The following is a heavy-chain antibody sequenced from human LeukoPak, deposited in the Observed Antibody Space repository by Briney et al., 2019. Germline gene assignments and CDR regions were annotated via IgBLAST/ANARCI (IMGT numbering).Heavy chain of an antibody. Sequence: ASVEVSCKASGGTFISYAISWVRQAPGQGLEWMGGIIPIFGTANYAQKFQGRVTITADESTSTAYMELSSLRSEDTAVYYCARGVSGYDYHPGYWGQGTLVTVSS. CDR3: ARGVSGYDYHPGY. CDR1: GGTFISYA. V-gene: IGHV1-69*13. J-gene: IGHJ4*02. CDR2: IIPIFGTA. D-gene: IGHD5-12*01.